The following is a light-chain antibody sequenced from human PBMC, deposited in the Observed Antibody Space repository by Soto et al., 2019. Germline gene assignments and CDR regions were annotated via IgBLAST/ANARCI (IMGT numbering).Light chain of an antibody. V-gene: IGKV3-20*01. CDR3: QQYGSSPTYT. Sequence: EIVLTQSPGTLSLSPGERATLSCRASQSVSSSYLAWYQQKPGQAPRLLIYGASSRATGIPDRFSGSGSGTDFTLTISRREPEDFAVYCCQQYGSSPTYTFGQGTKLEIK. J-gene: IGKJ2*01. CDR2: GAS. CDR1: QSVSSSY.